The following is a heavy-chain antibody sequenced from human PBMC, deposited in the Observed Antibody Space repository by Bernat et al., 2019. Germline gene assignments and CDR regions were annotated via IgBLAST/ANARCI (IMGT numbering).Heavy chain of an antibody. J-gene: IGHJ4*02. CDR2: ISPYNRNT. V-gene: IGHV1-18*01. D-gene: IGHD3/OR15-3a*01. CDR1: GYTFTHG. CDR3: ARDLDPAQLYSVPHFDF. Sequence: QVQLVESGAEVKKPGASVKIPCKASGYTFTHGISWVRQAPGQGLEWMGLISPYNRNTNYAQKLQGRVTMTTDASTSTAYRELRSLRSDDTAVYYCARDLDPAQLYSVPHFDFWGQGTLVTVSS.